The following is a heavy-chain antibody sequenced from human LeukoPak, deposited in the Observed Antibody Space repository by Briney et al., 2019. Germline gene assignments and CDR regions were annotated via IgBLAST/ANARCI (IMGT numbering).Heavy chain of an antibody. V-gene: IGHV4-38-2*02. CDR2: IYHSGST. CDR1: GYSISSGYY. J-gene: IGHJ4*02. D-gene: IGHD3-16*02. CDR3: ARAITGYDYVWGSYRYSYLDY. Sequence: PSETLSLTCTVSGYSISSGYYWGWIRQPPGKGLEWVGSIYHSGSTYYNPSLKSRVTISVDTSKNQFSLKLSSVTAADTAVYYCARAITGYDYVWGSYRYSYLDYWGQGTLVTVSS.